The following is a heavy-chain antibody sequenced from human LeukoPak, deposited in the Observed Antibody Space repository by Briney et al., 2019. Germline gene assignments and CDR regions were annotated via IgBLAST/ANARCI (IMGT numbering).Heavy chain of an antibody. V-gene: IGHV4-59*01. CDR1: GGSISTYY. J-gene: IGHJ4*02. CDR2: IYYSGNT. D-gene: IGHD1-26*01. CDR3: ARVGSGSFDY. Sequence: SQTLSLTCTVSGGSISTYYWSWIRQPPGKELEWIGYIYYSGNTNYNPSLKSRVTISIDTSKNQFSLKLSSVTAADTAVYYCARVGSGSFDYWGQGTPVTVSS.